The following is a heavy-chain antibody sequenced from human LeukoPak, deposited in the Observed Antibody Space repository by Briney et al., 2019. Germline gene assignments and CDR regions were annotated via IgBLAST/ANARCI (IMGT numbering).Heavy chain of an antibody. D-gene: IGHD3-10*01. Sequence: SETLSLTCTVSGGSISSYYWSWIRQPPGKGLEWIGYIYYSGSTNYNPSLKSRVTMSIDTSKNQFSLKLTSVTAADTAVYYCAREGMVRGVRALDYYYYYMDVWGKGTTVTISS. CDR3: AREGMVRGVRALDYYYYYMDV. V-gene: IGHV4-59*12. CDR2: IYYSGST. J-gene: IGHJ6*03. CDR1: GGSISSYY.